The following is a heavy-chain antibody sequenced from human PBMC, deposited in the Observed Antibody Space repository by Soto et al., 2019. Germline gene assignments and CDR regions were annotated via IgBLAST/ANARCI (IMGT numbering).Heavy chain of an antibody. D-gene: IGHD6-19*01. CDR2: INAGNGNT. CDR3: ARSDGSGPFDY. CDR1: GYTFTSYA. V-gene: IGHV1-3*01. Sequence: GASVKVSCKASGYTFTSYAMHWVRQAPGQRLEWMGWINAGNGNTKNSQKLQGRVTITRDTSASTAYMKLSSLRSEDTAVYYCARSDGSGPFDYWGQGTLVTVSS. J-gene: IGHJ4*02.